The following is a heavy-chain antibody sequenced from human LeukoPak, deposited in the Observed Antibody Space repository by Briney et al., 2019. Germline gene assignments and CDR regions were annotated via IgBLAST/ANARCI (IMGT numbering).Heavy chain of an antibody. J-gene: IGHJ4*02. Sequence: SETLSLTCTVSGGSISSSSYYWGWIRQPPGKGLEWIGSIFYSGSAYYNPSLKSRVAISVDTSKNQFSLKLSSVTAADTAVYYCARVPRIMIMFGGVIARAAYYFDYWGQGTLVTVSS. CDR2: IFYSGSA. V-gene: IGHV4-39*07. D-gene: IGHD3-16*02. CDR3: ARVPRIMIMFGGVIARAAYYFDY. CDR1: GGSISSSSYY.